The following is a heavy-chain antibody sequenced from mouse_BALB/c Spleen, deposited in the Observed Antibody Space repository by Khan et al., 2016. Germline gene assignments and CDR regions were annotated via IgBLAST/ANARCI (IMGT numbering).Heavy chain of an antibody. Sequence: QVQLQQSGPELVKAGASVKMSCTASGYTFTDYVISWVKQRTGQGLEWIGEIYPGSDNTYYNEKLKGKATLTADNSSNTAYMQLSSLTCEDFAVYFSARFDGNIMDYWGQGTTVTVSS. J-gene: IGHJ4*01. V-gene: IGHV1-81*01. CDR1: GYTFTDYV. CDR3: ARFDGNIMDY. CDR2: IYPGSDNT.